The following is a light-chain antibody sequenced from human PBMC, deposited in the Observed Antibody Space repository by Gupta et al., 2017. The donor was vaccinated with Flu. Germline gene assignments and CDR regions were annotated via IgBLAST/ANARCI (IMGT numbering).Light chain of an antibody. V-gene: IGKV4-1*01. CDR1: QSGCGNSKNNKY. CDR2: WAS. CDR3: QQENYTPVT. Sequence: SLGDRATINCKSSQSGCGNSKNNKYLAWYQQKPGQPPKLLIYWASTRKSGVPDSFSGSGSGTDFTLTISGRQAEDVAVYYCQQENYTPVTFGQGTTVEI. J-gene: IGKJ2*01.